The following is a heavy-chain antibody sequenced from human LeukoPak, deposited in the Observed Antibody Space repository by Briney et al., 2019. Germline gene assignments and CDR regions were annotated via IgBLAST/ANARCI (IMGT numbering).Heavy chain of an antibody. CDR1: GFTFSSYS. CDR3: ARDNIRGYSYAAFDY. J-gene: IGHJ4*02. Sequence: GGSLRLSCAASGFTFSSYSMNWVRQAPGKGLEWVSSISSSSSYIYYADSVKGRFTISRDNAKNSLYLQMNSLRAEDTAVYYCARDNIRGYSYAAFDYWGQGTLVTVSS. CDR2: ISSSSSYI. D-gene: IGHD5-18*01. V-gene: IGHV3-21*01.